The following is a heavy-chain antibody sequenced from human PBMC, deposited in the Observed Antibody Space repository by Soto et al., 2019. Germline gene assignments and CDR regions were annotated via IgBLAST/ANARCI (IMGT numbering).Heavy chain of an antibody. Sequence: ASVKVSCKASGYTFTSYGISWVRQAPGQGLEWMGWISAYNGNTNYAQKLQGRVTMTTDTSTSTACMELRSLRSDDTAVYYCARVVTMVRGAPNWFDPWGQGTLVTVSS. CDR3: ARVVTMVRGAPNWFDP. D-gene: IGHD3-10*01. CDR2: ISAYNGNT. J-gene: IGHJ5*02. CDR1: GYTFTSYG. V-gene: IGHV1-18*01.